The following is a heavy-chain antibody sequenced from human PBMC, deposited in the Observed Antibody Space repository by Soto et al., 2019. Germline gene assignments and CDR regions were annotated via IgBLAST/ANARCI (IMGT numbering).Heavy chain of an antibody. D-gene: IGHD6-6*01. CDR1: GFTFSSYS. CDR3: ARDTLKQLYSY. Sequence: GESLKISCAASGFTFSSYSMNWVRQAPGKGLEWVSSISSSSSYIYYADSVKGRFTISRDNAKNSLYLQMNSLRAEDTAVYYCARDTLKQLYSYWGQGTLVTVSS. CDR2: ISSSSSYI. J-gene: IGHJ4*02. V-gene: IGHV3-21*01.